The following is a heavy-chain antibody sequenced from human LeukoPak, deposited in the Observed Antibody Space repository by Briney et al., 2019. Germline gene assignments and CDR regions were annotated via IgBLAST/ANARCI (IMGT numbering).Heavy chain of an antibody. D-gene: IGHD6-19*01. CDR1: GFTFRDYW. CDR2: IQSDGNEK. Sequence: GGSLRLSWGAAGFTFRDYWMSWVRQAPGKGRGWVANIQSDGNEKNYIDSVQGRFTISRDNAKTSLYLQMNSLRAEDTAVYYCARDSAVATYYGVDVWGQGTTVTVSS. CDR3: ARDSAVATYYGVDV. J-gene: IGHJ6*02. V-gene: IGHV3-7*01.